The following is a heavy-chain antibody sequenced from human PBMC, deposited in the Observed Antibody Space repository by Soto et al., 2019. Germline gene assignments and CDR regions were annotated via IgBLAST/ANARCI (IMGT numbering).Heavy chain of an antibody. J-gene: IGHJ6*02. CDR2: ISYDGSNK. D-gene: IGHD3-3*01. CDR1: GFTFSSYA. CDR3: ARALYDFWSGYYVYYYGMDV. V-gene: IGHV3-30-3*01. Sequence: PGGSLRLSCAASGFTFSSYAMHWVRQAPGKGLEWVAVISYDGSNKYYADSVKGRFTISRDNSKNTLYLQMNSLRAEDTAVYYCARALYDFWSGYYVYYYGMDVWGQGTTVTVSS.